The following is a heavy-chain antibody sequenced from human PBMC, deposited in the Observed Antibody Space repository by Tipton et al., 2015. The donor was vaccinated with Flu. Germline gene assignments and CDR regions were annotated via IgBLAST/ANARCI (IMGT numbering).Heavy chain of an antibody. Sequence: TLSLTCNVSGGSLSGYYWSWIRQPAGKGLEWIGRIYTSGNTNYSPSLKSRVTMSLDTPKNHFSLKLSSVTAADTAVYYCARKYCSGGSCYHFDYWGQGTLVTVSS. CDR1: GGSLSGYY. V-gene: IGHV4-4*07. J-gene: IGHJ4*02. CDR3: ARKYCSGGSCYHFDY. CDR2: IYTSGNT. D-gene: IGHD2-15*01.